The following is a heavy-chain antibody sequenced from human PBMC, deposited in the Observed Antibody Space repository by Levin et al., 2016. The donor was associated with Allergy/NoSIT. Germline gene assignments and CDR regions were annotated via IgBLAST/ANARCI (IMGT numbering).Heavy chain of an antibody. J-gene: IGHJ6*02. CDR2: INPNSGGT. CDR3: ARDTPGALLRFLEWNYYYYGMDV. V-gene: IGHV1-2*02. Sequence: WVRQAPGQGLEWMGWINPNSGGTNYAQKFQGRVTMTRDTSISTAYMELSRLRSDDTAVYYCARDTPGALLRFLEWNYYYYGMDVWGQGTTVTVSS. D-gene: IGHD3-3*01.